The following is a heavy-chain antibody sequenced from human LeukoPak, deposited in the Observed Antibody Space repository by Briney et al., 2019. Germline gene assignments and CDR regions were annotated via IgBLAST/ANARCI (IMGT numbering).Heavy chain of an antibody. J-gene: IGHJ4*02. D-gene: IGHD6-13*01. CDR1: GGSIRSSSYS. CDR3: ARLYSSREYYIDY. Sequence: PSETLSLTCTVSGGSIRSSSYSWGWIRQPPGEGLEWIGSIYYSGTTYYNPSLRSRVTISVDTSKNQFSLKLSSVIAADTAVYYCARLYSSREYYIDYWGQGSLVTASS. V-gene: IGHV4-39*01. CDR2: IYYSGTT.